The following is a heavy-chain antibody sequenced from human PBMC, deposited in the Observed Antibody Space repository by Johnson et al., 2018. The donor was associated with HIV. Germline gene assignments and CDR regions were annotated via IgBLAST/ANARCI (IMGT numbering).Heavy chain of an antibody. CDR2: ISYDGSNK. D-gene: IGHD1-26*01. J-gene: IGHJ3*02. Sequence: QVQLVESGGGVVQPGGSLRLSCAASGFTFSTYGVHWVRQAPGKGLEWVAAISYDGSNKYYADSVKGRFTISRDNSKNTLYLQMNSLRAEDTAVYYCAKDRRQWELLDAFDIWGQGTMVTVSS. CDR1: GFTFSTYG. CDR3: AKDRRQWELLDAFDI. V-gene: IGHV3-30*19.